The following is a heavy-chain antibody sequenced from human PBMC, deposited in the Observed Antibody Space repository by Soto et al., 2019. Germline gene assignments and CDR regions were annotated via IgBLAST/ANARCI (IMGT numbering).Heavy chain of an antibody. CDR2: IIPIFGTA. J-gene: IGHJ6*02. CDR1: GGTFGSYA. Sequence: QVQLVQSGAEVKKPGSSVKVSGKASGGTFGSYAISWVRQAPGQGLEWMGGIIPIFGTANYAQKFQGRVTITADESTSTAYMELSSLRSEDTAVYYCRFRYSSGYGMDVWGQGTTVTVSS. CDR3: RFRYSSGYGMDV. D-gene: IGHD6-25*01. V-gene: IGHV1-69*01.